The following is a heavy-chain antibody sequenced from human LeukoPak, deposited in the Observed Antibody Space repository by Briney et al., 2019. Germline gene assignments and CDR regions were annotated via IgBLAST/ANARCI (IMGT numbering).Heavy chain of an antibody. D-gene: IGHD5-18*01. V-gene: IGHV6-1*01. CDR3: ARTAMRVVDS. CDR2: TYYRSKWYN. J-gene: IGHJ4*02. CDR1: GDSVSSKNAA. Sequence: SQTLSLTCAISGDSVSSKNAAWNWIRQSPSRGLEWLGRTYYRSKWYNEYAVCVKSRVTINPDTSKNQFSLQLNSMAPEDTAVYYCARTAMRVVDSWGKGTLVTVSS.